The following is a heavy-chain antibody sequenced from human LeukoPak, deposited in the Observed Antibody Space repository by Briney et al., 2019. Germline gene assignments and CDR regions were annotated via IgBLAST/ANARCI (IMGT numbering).Heavy chain of an antibody. CDR2: IWSDGSTK. CDR1: GVIFSAYG. CDR3: TRAWYSGSFYGMDV. V-gene: IGHV3-33*08. Sequence: GGSLRLSCAASGVIFSAYGIHWVRQAPGKGLEWLADIWSDGSTKYYADSFKGRFTISRDNSKNTLSLQMISLMVEATAVYYCTRAWYSGSFYGMDVWGQGTTVTVSS. D-gene: IGHD1-26*01. J-gene: IGHJ6*02.